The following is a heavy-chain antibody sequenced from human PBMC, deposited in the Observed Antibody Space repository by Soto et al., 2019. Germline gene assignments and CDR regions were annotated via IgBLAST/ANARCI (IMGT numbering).Heavy chain of an antibody. V-gene: IGHV3-23*01. CDR3: AKDHGGINWFDP. CDR1: GFTLSSYA. D-gene: IGHD4-17*01. Sequence: PGGSLRLSCAASGFTLSSYAMSWVRQDPGKGLEWVSAISGSGGSTYYADSVKGRFTISRDNSKNTLYLQMNSLRAEDTAVFYCAKDHGGINWFDPWGQGTLVTVSS. CDR2: ISGSGGST. J-gene: IGHJ5*02.